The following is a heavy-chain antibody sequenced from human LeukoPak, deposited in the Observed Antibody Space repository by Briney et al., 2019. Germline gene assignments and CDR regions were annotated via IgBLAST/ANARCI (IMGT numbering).Heavy chain of an antibody. CDR2: IWYDGSNK. Sequence: GRSLRLSCAASGFTFSSYGMHWVRQAPGKGLEWVAVIWYDGSNKYYAESVKGRFTISRDNSKNTLYLQMNSLRAEDTAVYYCAKGGSYGSFDYWGQGTLVTLSS. CDR3: AKGGSYGSFDY. J-gene: IGHJ4*02. V-gene: IGHV3-33*06. D-gene: IGHD1-26*01. CDR1: GFTFSSYG.